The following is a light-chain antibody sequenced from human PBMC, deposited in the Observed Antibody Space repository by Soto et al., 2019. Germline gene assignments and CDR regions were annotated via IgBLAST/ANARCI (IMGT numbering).Light chain of an antibody. CDR1: QSVNSN. CDR3: QQYNFWPPLT. V-gene: IGKV3-15*01. CDR2: DAS. Sequence: EIVMTQSPATLSVSPGERATLSCRASQSVNSNLAWYRQKPGQAPRLLISDASTRATGVPARFSGSGSGTDFTLTISSLQAEDSGIYSCQQYNFWPPLTFGGGTKVAIK. J-gene: IGKJ4*01.